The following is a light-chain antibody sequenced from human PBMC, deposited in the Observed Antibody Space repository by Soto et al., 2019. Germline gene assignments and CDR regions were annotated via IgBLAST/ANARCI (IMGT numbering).Light chain of an antibody. Sequence: DIQMTQSPSSLSASVGDRVTITCQASQDISNYLNWYQQKQGKAPKLLIYDASNLETGVPSRFTGRGSGPDFTLTISSLQPGLIATYYCQQYDNLPFTFGPGTKVDIK. CDR1: QDISNY. CDR2: DAS. J-gene: IGKJ3*01. CDR3: QQYDNLPFT. V-gene: IGKV1-33*01.